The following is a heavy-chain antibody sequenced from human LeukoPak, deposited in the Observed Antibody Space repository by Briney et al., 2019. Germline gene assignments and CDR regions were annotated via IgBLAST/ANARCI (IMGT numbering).Heavy chain of an antibody. Sequence: QPGGSLRLSCAASGFTFSSHAMSWVRQAPGKGLESDSAISCSGGSTYYADSVKGRFTISRDNSKNTLYLQMNSLRAEDTDVYYCAKDLIAVAGRDYWGQGTLVTVSS. CDR3: AKDLIAVAGRDY. V-gene: IGHV3-23*01. J-gene: IGHJ4*02. CDR2: ISCSGGST. CDR1: GFTFSSHA. D-gene: IGHD6-19*01.